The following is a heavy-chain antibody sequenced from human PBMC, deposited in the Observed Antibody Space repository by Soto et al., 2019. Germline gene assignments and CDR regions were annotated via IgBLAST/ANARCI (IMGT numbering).Heavy chain of an antibody. J-gene: IGHJ4*02. CDR2: VSIGGST. Sequence: PGGSLRLSCAASGFTFSSYAMGWVRQGPGKGPEWVAVVSIGGSTHYADSVRGRFTISRDNSKNTLSLQMNSLTAEDTAVYFCAKRRGAGGHFDYWGQGALVTAPQ. CDR1: GFTFSSYA. V-gene: IGHV3-23*01. D-gene: IGHD2-15*01. CDR3: AKRRGAGGHFDY.